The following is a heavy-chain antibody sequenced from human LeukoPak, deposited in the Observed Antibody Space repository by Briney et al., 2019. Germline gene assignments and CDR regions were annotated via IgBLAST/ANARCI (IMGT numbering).Heavy chain of an antibody. Sequence: GGSLRLSCVVSGLTFENVWMNWVRQAPGKGLEWVSYISSSSSTIYYADSVKGRFTISRDNAKNSLYLQMNSLRAEDTAVYYCARGAYYYEDWGQGTLVTVSS. CDR1: GLTFENVW. CDR2: ISSSSSTI. D-gene: IGHD3-22*01. J-gene: IGHJ4*02. V-gene: IGHV3-48*01. CDR3: ARGAYYYED.